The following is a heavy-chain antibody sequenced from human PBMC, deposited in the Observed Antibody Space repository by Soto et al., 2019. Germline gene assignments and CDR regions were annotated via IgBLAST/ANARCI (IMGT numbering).Heavy chain of an antibody. Sequence: QVQLVESGGGVVQPGRSLRLSCAASGFTFSSYTMYWVGEGPGKGLEWVAGISNNGINKDYADSVKGRFIVSRDNSKNTLNLQINSLRRDDSAIYYCAREWSISVGAPGYWGQGTLVTVSS. D-gene: IGHD6-19*01. J-gene: IGHJ4*02. CDR1: GFTFSSYT. CDR3: AREWSISVGAPGY. V-gene: IGHV3-30-3*01. CDR2: ISNNGINK.